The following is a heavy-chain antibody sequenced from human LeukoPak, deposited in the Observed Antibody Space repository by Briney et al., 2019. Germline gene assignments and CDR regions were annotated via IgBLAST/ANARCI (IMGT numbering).Heavy chain of an antibody. CDR3: ARDTSSGWYSDY. Sequence: ASVKVSYKASGYTFTSYGISWVRQAPGQGLEWMGWISAYNGNTNYAQKLQGRVTMTTDTSTSTAYMELRSLRSDDTAVYYCARDTSSGWYSDYWGQGTLVTVSS. D-gene: IGHD6-19*01. CDR2: ISAYNGNT. V-gene: IGHV1-18*01. CDR1: GYTFTSYG. J-gene: IGHJ4*02.